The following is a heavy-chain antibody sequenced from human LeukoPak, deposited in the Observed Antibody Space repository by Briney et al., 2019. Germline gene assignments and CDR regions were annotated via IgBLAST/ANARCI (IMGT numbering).Heavy chain of an antibody. D-gene: IGHD3-10*01. CDR3: AKDSRGSGSRYYGMDV. CDR1: GFTFSSYS. J-gene: IGHJ6*02. Sequence: GGSLRLSCAASGFTFSSYSMTWVRQAPGKGLEWVSSTSSSSSYIYYADSVKGRFTISRDNAKNSLYLQMNSLRAEDTALYYCAKDSRGSGSRYYGMDVWGQGTTVTVSS. V-gene: IGHV3-21*04. CDR2: TSSSSSYI.